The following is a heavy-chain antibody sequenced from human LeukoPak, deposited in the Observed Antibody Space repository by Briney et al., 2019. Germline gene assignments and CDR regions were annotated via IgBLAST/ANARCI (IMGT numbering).Heavy chain of an antibody. CDR2: INHSGST. CDR3: ARAQHVYDFWSGYSVLASFDY. D-gene: IGHD3-3*01. J-gene: IGHJ4*02. Sequence: SETLSLTCAVYGGSFSGYYWSWIRQPPGKGLEWIGEINHSGSTNYNPSLKSRVTISVDTSKNQFSLKLSSVTAADTAVYYCARAQHVYDFWSGYSVLASFDYWGQGTLVTVSS. V-gene: IGHV4-34*01. CDR1: GGSFSGYY.